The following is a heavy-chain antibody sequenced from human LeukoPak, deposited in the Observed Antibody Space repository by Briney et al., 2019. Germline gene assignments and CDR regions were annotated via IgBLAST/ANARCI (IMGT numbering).Heavy chain of an antibody. D-gene: IGHD2/OR15-2a*01. CDR2: IWSDGSDK. Sequence: GGSLRLSCAASGFTFSHYGMHWVRQTPGAGLEWVAVIWSDGSDKYYAKSVKGRFTISRDNSKNSLFLQMNSLRAEDTAVYYCAKDAQIVFHDSNSLQNWGQGIPVTVSS. CDR3: AKDAQIVFHDSNSLQN. V-gene: IGHV3-33*06. J-gene: IGHJ1*01. CDR1: GFTFSHYG.